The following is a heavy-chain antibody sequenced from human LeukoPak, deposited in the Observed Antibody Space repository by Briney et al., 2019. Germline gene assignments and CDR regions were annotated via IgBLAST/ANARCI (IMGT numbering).Heavy chain of an antibody. D-gene: IGHD6-13*01. CDR1: DVSLSTGYCY. CDR3: ARESYSRYYYFDY. CDR2: ISYSGST. J-gene: IGHJ4*02. Sequence: SETLSLTCTVSDVSLSTGYCYWNWIRQPPGKGLEWIGYISYSGSTYYNPSLKSRVAISVDTSKNQFSLKLTFLTAADTAVYYCARESYSRYYYFDYWGQGTLVTVSS. V-gene: IGHV4-30-4*01.